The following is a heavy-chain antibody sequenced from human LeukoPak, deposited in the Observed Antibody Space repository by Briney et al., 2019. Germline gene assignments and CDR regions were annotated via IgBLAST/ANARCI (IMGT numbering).Heavy chain of an antibody. CDR1: GGSFSGYY. J-gene: IGHJ4*02. CDR2: INHSGST. V-gene: IGHV4-34*01. D-gene: IGHD3-9*01. CDR3: ARSPMYYDILTGLKYYFDY. Sequence: SETLSLTCAVYGGSFSGYYWSWIRQPPGKGLEWIGEINHSGSTNYNPSLKSRVTISVDTSKNQFSLKLSSVTAADTAVYYCARSPMYYDILTGLKYYFDYWGQGTLVTVSS.